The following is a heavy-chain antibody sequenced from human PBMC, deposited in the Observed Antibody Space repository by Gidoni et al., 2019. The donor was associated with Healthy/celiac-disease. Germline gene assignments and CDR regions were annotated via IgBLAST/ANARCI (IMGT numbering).Heavy chain of an antibody. Sequence: QVQLAETGGGVVQPGRSLRRSRAASGFTSSGHGMHWVRQAPGKGLVWVAVIWYDGSNQYYADSVKGRFTISRYNSKDTLYLQMNSLRAEDTAVYYCARDTVGSGSIPYYYYGMDVWGQGTTVTVSS. D-gene: IGHD3-10*01. CDR3: ARDTVGSGSIPYYYYGMDV. CDR1: GFTSSGHG. J-gene: IGHJ6*02. V-gene: IGHV3-33*01. CDR2: IWYDGSNQ.